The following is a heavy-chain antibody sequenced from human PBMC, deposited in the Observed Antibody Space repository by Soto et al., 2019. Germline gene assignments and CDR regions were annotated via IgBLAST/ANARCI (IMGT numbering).Heavy chain of an antibody. Sequence: ASVKVSCKASGYTFTGYYMHWVRQAPGQGLEWMGWINPNSGGTNYAQKFQGWVTMTRDTSISTAYMELSRLRSDDTAVYYCARGPPVTTDYYYYYMDVWGKGTTVTVSS. CDR1: GYTFTGYY. CDR3: ARGPPVTTDYYYYYMDV. V-gene: IGHV1-2*04. CDR2: INPNSGGT. J-gene: IGHJ6*03. D-gene: IGHD4-4*01.